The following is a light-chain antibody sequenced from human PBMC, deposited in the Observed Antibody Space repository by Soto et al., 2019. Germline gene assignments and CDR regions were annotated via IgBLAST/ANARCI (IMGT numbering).Light chain of an antibody. J-gene: IGKJ2*01. CDR3: QQYVTSYT. Sequence: EIVLTQSPGTLSLSPGGRATLSCRASQSVSSTYLAWYQQKPGQAPRLLIYAASSRATGIPDRFSGSGSGTDFTLTINRLEPEDFAVYYCQQYVTSYTFGQGTKVDIK. V-gene: IGKV3-20*01. CDR2: AAS. CDR1: QSVSSTY.